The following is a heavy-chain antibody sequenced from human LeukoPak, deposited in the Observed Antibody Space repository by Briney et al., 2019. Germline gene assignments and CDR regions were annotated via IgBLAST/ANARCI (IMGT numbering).Heavy chain of an antibody. V-gene: IGHV1-18*01. CDR1: GYTFTSYG. CDR3: ASGRSYYYGMDV. Sequence: GASVTVSCKTSGYTFTSYGVSWVRQAPGQGLEWMGWISAYNGNTNYAQKLQGRVTMTTDTSTSTAYMELRSLRSDDTAVYYCASGRSYYYGMDVWGQGTTVIVSS. CDR2: ISAYNGNT. J-gene: IGHJ6*02.